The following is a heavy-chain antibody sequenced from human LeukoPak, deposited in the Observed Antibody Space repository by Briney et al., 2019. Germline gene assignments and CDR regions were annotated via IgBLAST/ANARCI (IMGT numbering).Heavy chain of an antibody. J-gene: IGHJ4*02. CDR3: AKGTSSSCYSAPNY. CDR2: ISASGGST. CDR1: GFTFSSSA. D-gene: IGHD2-15*01. V-gene: IGHV3-23*01. Sequence: GGSLRLSCAASGFTFSSSAMSWVRQVPGKGLEWVSGISASGGSTYYANSVKGRLTISRDNSKNTLSLQLNSLRAEDTAVYYCAKGTSSSCYSAPNYWGQGTLVTVSS.